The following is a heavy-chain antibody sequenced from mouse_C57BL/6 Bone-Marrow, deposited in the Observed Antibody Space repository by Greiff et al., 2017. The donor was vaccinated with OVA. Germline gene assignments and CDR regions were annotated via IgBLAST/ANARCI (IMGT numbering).Heavy chain of an antibody. V-gene: IGHV1-55*01. Sequence: VQLQQPGAELVKPGASVKMSCKASGYTFTSYWITWVKQRPGQGLEWIGDIYPGSGSTNYNEKFKSKATLTVDTSSSTAYMQLSSLTSEDSAVYYCARKEIYDGCYWFAYWGQGTLVTVSA. CDR1: GYTFTSYW. CDR3: ARKEIYDGCYWFAY. CDR2: IYPGSGST. J-gene: IGHJ3*01. D-gene: IGHD2-3*01.